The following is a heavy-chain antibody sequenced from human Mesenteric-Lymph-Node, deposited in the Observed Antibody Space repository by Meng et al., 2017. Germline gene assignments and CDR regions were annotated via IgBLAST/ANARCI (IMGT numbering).Heavy chain of an antibody. CDR3: ARGSSSWYPYWFDP. V-gene: IGHV1-2*06. CDR2: INPNSSGT. J-gene: IGHJ5*02. Sequence: QVQLVQSGAEVKKPGASVKVSCKASGYTFTGYYMHWVRQAPGQGLEWMGRINPNSSGTNYAQKFQGRVTMTRDTSISTAYMELSRLRSDDTAVYYCARGSSSWYPYWFDPWGQGTLVTVSS. CDR1: GYTFTGYY. D-gene: IGHD6-13*01.